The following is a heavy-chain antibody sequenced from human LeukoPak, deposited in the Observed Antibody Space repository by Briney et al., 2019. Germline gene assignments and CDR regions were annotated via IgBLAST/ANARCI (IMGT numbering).Heavy chain of an antibody. CDR3: ARELKGGNNWNGATDAFDI. CDR1: GFTFSSYG. J-gene: IGHJ3*02. V-gene: IGHV3-48*04. D-gene: IGHD1-20*01. CDR2: ISSSGSTI. Sequence: GGSLRLSCAASGFTFSSYGMSWVRQAPGKGLEWVSYISSSGSTIYYADSVKGRFTISRDNAKNSLYLQMNSLRAEDTAVYYCARELKGGNNWNGATDAFDIWGQGTMVTVSS.